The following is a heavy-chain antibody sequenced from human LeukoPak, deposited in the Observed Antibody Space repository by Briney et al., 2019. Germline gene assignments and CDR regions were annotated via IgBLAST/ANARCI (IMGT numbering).Heavy chain of an antibody. Sequence: GGSLRLSCAASGLTFSSYGMHWVRQAPGKGLEWVAVISYDGSNKYYADSVKGRFTISRDNSKNTLYLQMNSLRAEDTAVYYCAKDLMDIVVVVAATASAFDIWGQGTMVTVSS. CDR1: GLTFSSYG. J-gene: IGHJ3*02. D-gene: IGHD2-15*01. V-gene: IGHV3-30*18. CDR3: AKDLMDIVVVVAATASAFDI. CDR2: ISYDGSNK.